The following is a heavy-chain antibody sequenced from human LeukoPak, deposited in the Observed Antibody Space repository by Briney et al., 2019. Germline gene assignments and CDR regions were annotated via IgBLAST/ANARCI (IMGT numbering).Heavy chain of an antibody. CDR1: GGSISSGDYY. CDR3: ARAASVPEFDY. V-gene: IGHV4-30-4*01. D-gene: IGHD2-2*01. Sequence: PSETLSLTCTVSGGSISSGDYYWSWIRQPPGKGLEWIGYIYYSGTTYYNPSLKSRVTISVDTSKNQFSLKLSSVTAADTAVYYCARAASVPEFDYWGQGTLVTVSS. CDR2: IYYSGTT. J-gene: IGHJ4*02.